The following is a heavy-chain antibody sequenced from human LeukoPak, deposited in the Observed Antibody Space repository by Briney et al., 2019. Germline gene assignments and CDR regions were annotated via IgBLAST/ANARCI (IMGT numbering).Heavy chain of an antibody. Sequence: ASVKVSCMASGYTFTSNHIHWVRQAPGQGLEWMGVINPSGDSTSYAPNFQGRVTVTRDTSTSTAYMELSSLRSEDTAIYYCAKIAARDTGEGYWGQGTLVTVSS. CDR3: AKIAARDTGEGY. D-gene: IGHD6-6*01. CDR2: INPSGDST. V-gene: IGHV1-46*01. J-gene: IGHJ4*02. CDR1: GYTFTSNH.